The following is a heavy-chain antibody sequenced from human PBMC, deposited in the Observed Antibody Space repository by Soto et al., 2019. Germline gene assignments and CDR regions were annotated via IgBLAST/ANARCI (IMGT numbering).Heavy chain of an antibody. D-gene: IGHD3-22*01. CDR1: GFTFSSYA. CDR3: ARQSAMFYYDYSGSGPFDY. J-gene: IGHJ4*02. CDR2: ISGRGGST. V-gene: IGHV3-23*01. Sequence: EVQLLESGGGLVQPGGSLRLSCAASGFTFSSYAMSWVRQAPGKGLEWVSTISGRGGSTYYADSVKGRFTISRDNSKNTLYLQMNSLRAEDTSVYYCARQSAMFYYDYSGSGPFDYWGQGTLVTVSS.